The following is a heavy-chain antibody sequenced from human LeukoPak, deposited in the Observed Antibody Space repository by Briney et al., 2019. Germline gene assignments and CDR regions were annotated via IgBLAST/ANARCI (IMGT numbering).Heavy chain of an antibody. D-gene: IGHD5-12*01. CDR2: INHSGST. CDR3: ARAVRGYSGPKYYFDY. J-gene: IGHJ4*02. CDR1: GGSFSGYY. Sequence: SETLSLTCAVYGGSFSGYYWSWIRQPPGKGLEWIGEINHSGSTNYNPSLKSRVTISVDTSKNQFSLKLSSVTAADTAVYYCARAVRGYSGPKYYFDYWGQGTLVTVSS. V-gene: IGHV4-34*01.